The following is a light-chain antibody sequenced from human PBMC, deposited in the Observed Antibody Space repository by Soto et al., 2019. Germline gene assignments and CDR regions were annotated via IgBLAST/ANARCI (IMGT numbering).Light chain of an antibody. J-gene: IGKJ2*01. CDR1: QDINKW. CDR2: AAS. CDR3: QQASSFPHT. Sequence: DIQMTQSPSSVSAPVGDRVTISCRASQDINKWLAWYQQKRGKAPKLLISAASTLQSGVPSRFSGSGSGTEFTLTIQSLQPDDIATYYCQQASSFPHTFGQGTKLEIK. V-gene: IGKV1-12*01.